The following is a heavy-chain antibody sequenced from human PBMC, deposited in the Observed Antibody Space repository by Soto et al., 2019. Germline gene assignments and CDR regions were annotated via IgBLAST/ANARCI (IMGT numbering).Heavy chain of an antibody. D-gene: IGHD6-19*01. CDR1: GYTLTELS. J-gene: IGHJ6*02. V-gene: IGHV1-24*01. CDR2: FDPEDGET. Sequence: ASVKVSCKVSGYTLTELSMHWVRQAPGKGLEWMGGFDPEDGETIYAQKFQGRVTMTEDTSTDTAYMELSSLRSEDTAVYYCATGGSSGWYHPIGYYYYGMDVWGQGTTVTVSS. CDR3: ATGGSSGWYHPIGYYYYGMDV.